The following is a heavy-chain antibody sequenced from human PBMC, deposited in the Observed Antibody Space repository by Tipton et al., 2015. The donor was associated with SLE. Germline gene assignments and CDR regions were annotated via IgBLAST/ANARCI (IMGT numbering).Heavy chain of an antibody. CDR1: GGPISSYY. V-gene: IGHV4-59*01. CDR2: IYYSGST. J-gene: IGHJ6*02. Sequence: TLSLTCTVSGGPISSYYWSWIRQPPGKGLEWTGYIYYSGSTYNPSFKSRVTMSIDTSKTQFSLKLSSVTAADTAVYYCARANSGYYYAMDVWGQGTTVTVSS. D-gene: IGHD1-26*01. CDR3: ARANSGYYYAMDV.